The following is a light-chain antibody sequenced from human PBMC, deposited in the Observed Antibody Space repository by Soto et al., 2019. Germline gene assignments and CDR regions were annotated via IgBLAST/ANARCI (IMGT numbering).Light chain of an antibody. J-gene: IGLJ1*01. Sequence: QSVLTQPPSVSGAPGQRVTISCTGSSSNIGAGSYVNWYQQLPGTAPKLLIYGNINRPSVVPDRFSASKPATSASQAITVLQAEDEADYYCQSYDSCLRASFVLGTGTKLTVL. V-gene: IGLV1-40*01. CDR1: SSNIGAGSY. CDR2: GNI. CDR3: QSYDSCLRASFV.